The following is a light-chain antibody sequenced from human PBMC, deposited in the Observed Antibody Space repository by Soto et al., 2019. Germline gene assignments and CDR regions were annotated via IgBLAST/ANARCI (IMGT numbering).Light chain of an antibody. J-gene: IGKJ2*01. CDR1: QDILKY. V-gene: IGKV1-39*01. CDR2: ETS. CDR3: QQSYNAPYT. Sequence: IQMTQSPASLSASIGDQVTITCRASQDILKYVNWYQQKSGQAPKILIFETSSLERRVPTRFKGSGYGTIFSLTIDSLQPDDFATYFCQQSYNAPYTFGQG.